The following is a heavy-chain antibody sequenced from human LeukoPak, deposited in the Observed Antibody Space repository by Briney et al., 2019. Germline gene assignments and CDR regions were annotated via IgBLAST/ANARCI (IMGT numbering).Heavy chain of an antibody. CDR3: AKIPDVSDY. J-gene: IGHJ4*02. V-gene: IGHV3-23*01. CDR1: GFTFSSYA. CDR2: IGASGDSI. Sequence: GGSLRLSCAVSGFTFSSYAMIWVRQAPGRGLVWVSSIGASGDSIYYTDSVKGRFTISRDNSKNTLYLQMSSLRVEDTAVYYCAKIPDVSDYWGQGTLVTVSS. D-gene: IGHD5/OR15-5a*01.